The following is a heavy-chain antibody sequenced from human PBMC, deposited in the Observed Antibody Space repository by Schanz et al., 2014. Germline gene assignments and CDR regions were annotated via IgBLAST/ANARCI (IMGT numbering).Heavy chain of an antibody. D-gene: IGHD3-10*01. CDR1: GVSISSFY. Sequence: QVQLQESGPGLVRPSETLSLTCTVSGVSISSFYWSWIRQSPGQGLEYFGYIYGGGSTSYNPSSKSPVTMTFDTSRKAFALKHSCVTAADTAVYYCTRMSLRRGDYGGLDVWGQGTTXTVSS. V-gene: IGHV4-59*08. CDR2: IYGGGST. J-gene: IGHJ6*02. CDR3: TRMSLRRGDYGGLDV.